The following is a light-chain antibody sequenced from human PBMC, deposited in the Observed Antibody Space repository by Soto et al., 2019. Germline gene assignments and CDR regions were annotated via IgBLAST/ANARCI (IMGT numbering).Light chain of an antibody. V-gene: IGKV1-5*01. CDR3: QQYNSYSLLT. Sequence: DIPMTQSPSTLSASVGDRVTITCRANQNINNWLAWYQQKPGKAPKLLIYDASSLESGVPSRFSGSGSGTEFTLTISSLQPDDFATYYCQQYNSYSLLTFGGGTKVEIK. CDR1: QNINNW. CDR2: DAS. J-gene: IGKJ4*01.